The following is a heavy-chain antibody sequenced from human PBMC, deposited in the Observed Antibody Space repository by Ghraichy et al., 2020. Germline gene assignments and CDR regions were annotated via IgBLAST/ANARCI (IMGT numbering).Heavy chain of an antibody. V-gene: IGHV3-23*01. CDR3: ARGGGAYSPFDY. Sequence: GSLRLSCAASGFSFSNYGMSWVRQASGKGLEWVSTASGGRGGANYADSVKGRFTISRDNYENTLYLQMNSLRVEDTAVYYCARGGGAYSPFDYWGQGALVIVSS. D-gene: IGHD4-17*01. CDR2: ASGGRGGA. CDR1: GFSFSNYG. J-gene: IGHJ4*02.